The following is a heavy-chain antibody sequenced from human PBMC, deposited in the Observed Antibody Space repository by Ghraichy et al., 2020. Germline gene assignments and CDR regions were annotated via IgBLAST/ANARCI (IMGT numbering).Heavy chain of an antibody. J-gene: IGHJ4*02. D-gene: IGHD6-19*01. CDR3: TRTNLAVADYFDH. Sequence: GGSLRLSCVASGISFSNYDMYWVRQAPGRGLEWVAAISYDGAKTHSRDSVKGRFTVSRDNSQNALYLQMNSLKAEDSALYYCTRTNLAVADYFDHWGQGTLVTVSS. CDR2: ISYDGAKT. V-gene: IGHV3-30*03. CDR1: GISFSNYD.